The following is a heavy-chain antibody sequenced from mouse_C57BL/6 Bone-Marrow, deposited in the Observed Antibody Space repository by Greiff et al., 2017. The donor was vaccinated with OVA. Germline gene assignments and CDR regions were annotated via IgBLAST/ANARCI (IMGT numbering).Heavy chain of an antibody. CDR3: ARRGDGNYDYYAMDY. D-gene: IGHD2-1*01. J-gene: IGHJ4*01. V-gene: IGHV1-58*01. CDR2: IYIGNGYT. Sequence: EVKLVESGAELVRPGSSVKMSCKTSGYTFTSYGINWVKQRPGQGLEWIGYIYIGNGYTEYNEKFKGKATLTSDTSSSTAYMQLSSLTSEDSASYFGARRGDGNYDYYAMDYWGQGTAVTVSS. CDR1: GYTFTSYG.